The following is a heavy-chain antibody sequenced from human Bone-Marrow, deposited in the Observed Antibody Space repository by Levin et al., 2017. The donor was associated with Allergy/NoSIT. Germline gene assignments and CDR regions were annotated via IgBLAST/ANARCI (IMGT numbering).Heavy chain of an antibody. Sequence: SETLSLTCTVSGGSISTRSYYWGWIRQPPGKGLEWIGNMHYGGSTYYNPSLKGRVTMSADTSRNQFSLKLNSVSAADTAVYFCARRVAGGNSGYDFPVPLKQGLFYFDNWGQGTLVTVSS. J-gene: IGHJ4*02. V-gene: IGHV4-39*01. D-gene: IGHD5-12*01. CDR1: GGSISTRSYY. CDR2: MHYGGST. CDR3: ARRVAGGNSGYDFPVPLKQGLFYFDN.